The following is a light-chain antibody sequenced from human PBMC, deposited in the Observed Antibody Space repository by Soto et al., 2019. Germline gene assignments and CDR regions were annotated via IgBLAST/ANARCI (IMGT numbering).Light chain of an antibody. J-gene: IGKJ5*01. CDR3: QHLNSYPIT. CDR2: EVS. V-gene: IGKV1-12*01. Sequence: DIQMTQSPSSVSASVGDRVTITCRASQGLSTWLAWYQQKPGKAPKLLIYEVSTLQSGVSSRFSGSGSGTDFTLTISSLQPEDFATYYCQHLNSYPITFGQGTRLEIK. CDR1: QGLSTW.